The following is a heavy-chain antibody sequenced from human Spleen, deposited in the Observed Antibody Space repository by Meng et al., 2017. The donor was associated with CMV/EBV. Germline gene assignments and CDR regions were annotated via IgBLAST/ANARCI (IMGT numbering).Heavy chain of an antibody. J-gene: IGHJ6*02. V-gene: IGHV1-46*01. CDR2: VNPSGGRP. CDR1: GYFLTNYY. Sequence: ASVKVSCKASGYFLTNYYMHWVRQAPGQGLEWMGIVNPSGGRPNYAQKFQGRVTAARDTSTGTVYMELNSLRFEDTAVYYCARGADYYYYGMDVWGQGTTVTVSS. D-gene: IGHD1-26*01. CDR3: ARGADYYYYGMDV.